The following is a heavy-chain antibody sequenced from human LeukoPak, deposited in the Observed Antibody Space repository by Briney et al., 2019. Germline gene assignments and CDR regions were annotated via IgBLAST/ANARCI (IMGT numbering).Heavy chain of an antibody. J-gene: IGHJ6*03. CDR3: ASSGGTAMGYYYYYMDV. Sequence: GGSLRLSCAASGFTFSSYGMHWVRQAPGKGLEWVAFIRYDGSNKYYADSVKGRFTISRDNSKNTLYLQMNSLRAEDTAVYYCASSGGTAMGYYYYYMDVWGKGTTVTVSS. CDR2: IRYDGSNK. CDR1: GFTFSSYG. V-gene: IGHV3-30*02. D-gene: IGHD5-18*01.